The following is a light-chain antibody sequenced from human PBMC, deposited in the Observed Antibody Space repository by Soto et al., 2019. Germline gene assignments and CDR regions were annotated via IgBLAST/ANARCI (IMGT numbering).Light chain of an antibody. V-gene: IGKV3D-20*02. J-gene: IGKJ4*01. CDR2: GAS. Sequence: EIVLTQSPCTLSLSPGERATLSCRASQSVDSYLVWYQQKPGQAPRLLIYGASSRATGIPDRFSGSGSGTDFTLTISRLEPEDFAVYYCQQRSNWRVTFGGGTKVDIK. CDR3: QQRSNWRVT. CDR1: QSVDSY.